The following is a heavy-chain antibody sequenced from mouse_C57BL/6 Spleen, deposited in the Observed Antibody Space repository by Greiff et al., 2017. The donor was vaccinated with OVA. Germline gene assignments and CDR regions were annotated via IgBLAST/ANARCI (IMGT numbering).Heavy chain of an antibody. CDR3: ATPLNYYGSSPWFAY. Sequence: VQLQQSGAELMKPGASVKLSCKATGYTFTGYWIEWVKQRPGHGLEWIGEILPGSGSTNYNEKFKGKATFTADTSSNTAYMQLSSLTTEDSAIYYCATPLNYYGSSPWFAYWGQGTLVTVSA. CDR1: GYTFTGYW. V-gene: IGHV1-9*01. CDR2: ILPGSGST. J-gene: IGHJ3*01. D-gene: IGHD1-1*01.